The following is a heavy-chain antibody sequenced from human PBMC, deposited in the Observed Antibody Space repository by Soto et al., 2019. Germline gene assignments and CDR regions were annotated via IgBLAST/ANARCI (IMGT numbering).Heavy chain of an antibody. CDR2: IYYSGST. Sequence: PSDTLSLTCTVSGGSISSGDYYWSWIRQPPGKGLEWIGYIYYSGSTYYNPSLKSRVTISVDTSKNQFSLKLSSVTAADTAVYYCARVLSYYDSSGYRLSNWFDPWGQGTLVTVSS. CDR1: GGSISSGDYY. J-gene: IGHJ5*02. CDR3: ARVLSYYDSSGYRLSNWFDP. D-gene: IGHD3-22*01. V-gene: IGHV4-30-4*02.